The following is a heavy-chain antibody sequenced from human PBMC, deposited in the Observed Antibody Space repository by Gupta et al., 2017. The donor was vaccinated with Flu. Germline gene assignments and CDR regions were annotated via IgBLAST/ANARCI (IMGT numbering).Heavy chain of an antibody. V-gene: IGHV3-23*01. CDR2: ISGSGGST. J-gene: IGHJ5*02. D-gene: IGHD3-3*01. Sequence: EVQLLESGGGLVQPGGSLRLSCAASGFTFSSYAMSWVRQAPGKGLEWVSAISGSGGSTYYADSVKGRFTISRDNSKNKLYLKMNSLRAEETAVYYCAKSNAVEYDDCWEAYPFDPWGQGTLVTVSS. CDR3: AKSNAVEYDDCWEAYPFDP. CDR1: GFTFSSYA.